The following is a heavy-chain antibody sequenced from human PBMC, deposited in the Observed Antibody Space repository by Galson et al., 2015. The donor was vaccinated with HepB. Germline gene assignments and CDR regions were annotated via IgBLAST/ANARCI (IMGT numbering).Heavy chain of an antibody. CDR1: GFTVSSNY. CDR2: IYRGGST. J-gene: IGHJ3*02. D-gene: IGHD2-21*01. Sequence: SLRLSCAASGFTVSSNYMSWVRQAPGKGLEWVSVIYRGGSTYYADSVKGRFTIYRDNSKNTLYLQMNSLRAEDKAVYYFARDRRLRGEGTRLPRDAFDNWCQGTLVTVSS. CDR3: ARDRRLRGEGTRLPRDAFDN. V-gene: IGHV3-53*01.